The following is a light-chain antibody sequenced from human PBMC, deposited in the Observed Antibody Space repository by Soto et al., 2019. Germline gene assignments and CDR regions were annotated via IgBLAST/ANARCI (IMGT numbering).Light chain of an antibody. Sequence: QSALIQPASVSGSPGQSITISCTGTSSDVGSYNLVSWYQQHPGKAPKLMIYEVSKRPSGVPNHFSGSKSGNTASLTISGLQAEDEADYYCCSYAGSSTLVFGGGTKLTVL. J-gene: IGLJ2*01. CDR3: CSYAGSSTLV. CDR2: EVS. CDR1: SSDVGSYNL. V-gene: IGLV2-23*02.